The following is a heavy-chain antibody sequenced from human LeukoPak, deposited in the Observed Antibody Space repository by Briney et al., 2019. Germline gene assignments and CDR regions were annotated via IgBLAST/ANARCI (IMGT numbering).Heavy chain of an antibody. CDR3: AREGTPGAFDI. Sequence: PGGSLRLSCAASGFAVSSNYMSWVRQAPGKGLEWVSVIYSGGSTYYAESVKGRFIISRDNSKNTLYLQMNSLRAEDTAVYFCAREGTPGAFDIWGQGTMVTVSS. CDR1: GFAVSSNY. D-gene: IGHD1-14*01. J-gene: IGHJ3*02. CDR2: IYSGGST. V-gene: IGHV3-66*01.